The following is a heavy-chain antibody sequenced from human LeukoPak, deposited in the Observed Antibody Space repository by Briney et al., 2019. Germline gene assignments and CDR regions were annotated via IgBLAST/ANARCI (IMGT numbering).Heavy chain of an antibody. Sequence: PSETLSLTCAVYGGSFSGYYWSWIRQPPGKGLEWIGEINHSGSTNYNPSLKSRVTISVDTSKNQFSLKLSSVTAADTAVYYCARGQSYRLGNFWSGYYTAYFDYWGQGTLVTVSS. CDR2: INHSGST. V-gene: IGHV4-34*01. CDR1: GGSFSGYY. D-gene: IGHD3-3*01. CDR3: ARGQSYRLGNFWSGYYTAYFDY. J-gene: IGHJ4*02.